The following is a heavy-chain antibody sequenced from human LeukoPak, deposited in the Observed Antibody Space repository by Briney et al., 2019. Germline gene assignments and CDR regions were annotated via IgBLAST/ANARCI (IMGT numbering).Heavy chain of an antibody. D-gene: IGHD6-19*01. CDR2: INPNSGGT. J-gene: IGHJ4*02. Sequence: ASVKVSCKTSGYTFTGYYMHWVRQAPGQGLEWMGWINPNSGGTNYAQKFQGRVTMTRDTSISTAYVGLSRLRSDDTAVYYCARGGAKAVAGQKIFDYWGQGTLVTVSS. CDR3: ARGGAKAVAGQKIFDY. CDR1: GYTFTGYY. V-gene: IGHV1-2*02.